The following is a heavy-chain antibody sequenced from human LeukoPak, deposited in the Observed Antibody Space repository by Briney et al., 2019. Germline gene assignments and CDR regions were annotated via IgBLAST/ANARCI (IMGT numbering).Heavy chain of an antibody. V-gene: IGHV3-74*01. CDR2: INSDGSST. CDR1: GFTFSSYW. J-gene: IGHJ5*02. D-gene: IGHD6-13*01. Sequence: PGGSLRLSCAASGFTFSSYWMHWVRQAPGKGLVWVSRINSDGSSTSYADSVRGRFTISRDNAMNTLYLQMNSLRAEDTAVYYCARDPLSEQQSPVWFDPWGQGTLVTVSS. CDR3: ARDPLSEQQSPVWFDP.